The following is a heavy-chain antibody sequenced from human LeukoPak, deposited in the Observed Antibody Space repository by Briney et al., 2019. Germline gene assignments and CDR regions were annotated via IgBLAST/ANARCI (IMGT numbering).Heavy chain of an antibody. J-gene: IGHJ4*02. CDR2: FYSGGIT. CDR3: ARGYRGYAGYFDY. CDR1: GFTVSSNY. V-gene: IGHV3-66*01. Sequence: GGSLRLSCAASGFTVSSNYMNWVRQAPGKGLEWVSVFYSGGITYYADSVKGRFTISRDNSKNTLYLQMNSLRPEDTAVYYCARGYRGYAGYFDYWGRGTLVTVSS. D-gene: IGHD5-12*01.